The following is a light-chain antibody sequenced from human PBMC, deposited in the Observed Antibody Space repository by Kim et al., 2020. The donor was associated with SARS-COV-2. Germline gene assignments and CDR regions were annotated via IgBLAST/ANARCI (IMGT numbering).Light chain of an antibody. J-gene: IGKJ1*01. CDR1: QSISNY. Sequence: SAYVEDRVTITCRASQSISNYLAWYQQKPGKAPNLLINGASSLHSGVPSRFSGSGSGTEFTLTISSLQPDDFATYYCQQYSSYSTFGQGTKVDIK. CDR2: GAS. CDR3: QQYSSYST. V-gene: IGKV1-5*03.